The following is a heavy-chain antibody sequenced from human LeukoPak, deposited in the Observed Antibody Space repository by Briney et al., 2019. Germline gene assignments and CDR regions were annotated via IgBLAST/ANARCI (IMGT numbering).Heavy chain of an antibody. D-gene: IGHD3-10*01. Sequence: GGSLRLSCAASGFTFSSYSMNWVRQAPGKGLEWVSSISSSSSYIYYADSVKGRFTISRDNAKNSLYLQMDSLRAEDTAVYYCARALWSGPVYYGMDVWGQGTTVTVSS. CDR3: ARALWSGPVYYGMDV. CDR1: GFTFSSYS. J-gene: IGHJ6*02. V-gene: IGHV3-21*01. CDR2: ISSSSSYI.